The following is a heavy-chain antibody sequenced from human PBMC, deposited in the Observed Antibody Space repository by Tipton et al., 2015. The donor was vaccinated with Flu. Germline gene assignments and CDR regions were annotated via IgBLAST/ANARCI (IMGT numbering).Heavy chain of an antibody. V-gene: IGHV1-18*01. D-gene: IGHD3-3*01. CDR1: GYTFTNYA. CDR2: ISAYNGNT. CDR3: ARDFWSGYDNRDFDY. J-gene: IGHJ4*02. Sequence: VQLVQSGAEVKKPGASVKVSCKASGYTFTNYAITWVRQAPGHGLEWMGWISAYNGNTNYAQKLQGRVTMTTDTSTSTAYMELRSLRSDDTAVYYCARDFWSGYDNRDFDYWGRGTLVTVSS.